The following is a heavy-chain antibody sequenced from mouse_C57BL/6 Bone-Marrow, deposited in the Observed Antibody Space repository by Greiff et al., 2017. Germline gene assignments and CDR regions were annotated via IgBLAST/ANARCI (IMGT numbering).Heavy chain of an antibody. CDR2: IYPGSGST. V-gene: IGHV1-55*01. Sequence: QVQLQQPGAELVKPGASVKMSCKASGYTFTSYWITWVKQRPGQGLAWIGDIYPGSGSTNYNEKFKSKATLTVDTSSSTAYMQLSSLTSEASAVEYWARHYGSSFYYAMDYWGQGTSVTVSS. CDR3: ARHYGSSFYYAMDY. J-gene: IGHJ4*01. D-gene: IGHD1-1*01. CDR1: GYTFTSYW.